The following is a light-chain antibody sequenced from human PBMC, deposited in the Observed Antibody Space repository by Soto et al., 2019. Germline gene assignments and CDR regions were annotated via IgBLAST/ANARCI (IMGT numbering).Light chain of an antibody. J-gene: IGKJ4*01. V-gene: IGKV1-16*01. Sequence: DSQMTQSPSSLSASVGDRVTITCRASQAISNSLDWFQQKPGKAPKSLIYTVSSLRSGVPSRFSGSGSGTDFTLTISSLQPEDFATYYCRQYKSYPITFGGGTKVDI. CDR1: QAISNS. CDR3: RQYKSYPIT. CDR2: TVS.